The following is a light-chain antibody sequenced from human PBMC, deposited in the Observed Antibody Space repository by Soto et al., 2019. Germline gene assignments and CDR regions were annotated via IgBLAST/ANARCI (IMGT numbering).Light chain of an antibody. CDR1: QSVSSNY. J-gene: IGKJ2*01. V-gene: IGKV3-20*01. Sequence: EIVLTQSPGTLSLSPGERATLSCRASQSVSSNYLAWYQKKPGQAPRLLIYGASSRASDIPDRFSGSGSGTDFTLTISRLEPEDFAVYYCQQYGSSPPYTFGQGTKLEIK. CDR3: QQYGSSPPYT. CDR2: GAS.